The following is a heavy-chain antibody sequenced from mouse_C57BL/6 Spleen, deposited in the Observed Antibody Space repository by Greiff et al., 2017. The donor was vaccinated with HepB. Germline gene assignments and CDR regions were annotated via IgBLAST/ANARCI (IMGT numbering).Heavy chain of an antibody. CDR2: ISSGSSTI. J-gene: IGHJ3*01. CDR3: ARVYYGYGAWFAY. CDR1: GFTFSDYG. V-gene: IGHV5-17*01. Sequence: DVKLVESGGGLVKPGGSLKLSCAASGFTFSDYGMHWVRQDPEKGLEWVAYISSGSSTIYYADTVKGRFTISRDNAKNTLFLQMTSLRSEDTAMYYCARVYYGYGAWFAYWGQGTLVTVSA. D-gene: IGHD2-2*01.